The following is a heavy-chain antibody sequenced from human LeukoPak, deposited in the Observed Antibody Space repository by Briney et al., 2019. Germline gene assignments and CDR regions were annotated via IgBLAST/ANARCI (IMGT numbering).Heavy chain of an antibody. D-gene: IGHD7-27*01. CDR1: GGSFSGYY. CDR2: INHSGST. Sequence: SETLSLTCAVYGGSFSGYYWSWIRQPPGKGLEWIGEINHSGSTNYNPSLTSRVTISVDTSKNQFSLKLSSVTAADTAVYYCARGWAPYAFDIWGQGTMVTVSS. J-gene: IGHJ3*02. CDR3: ARGWAPYAFDI. V-gene: IGHV4-34*01.